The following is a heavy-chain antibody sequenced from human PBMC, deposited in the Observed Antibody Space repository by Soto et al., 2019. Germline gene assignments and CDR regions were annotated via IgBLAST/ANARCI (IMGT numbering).Heavy chain of an antibody. CDR2: ISAYNGNT. J-gene: IGHJ6*02. V-gene: IGHV1-18*01. CDR3: ARVVVVPAGIGLPADHYYYYGMDV. Sequence: GASVKVSCKASGYTFTSYGISWVRHAPGQGLEWMGWISAYNGNTNYAQKLQGRVTMTTDTSTSTAYMELRSLRSDDTAVYYCARVVVVPAGIGLPADHYYYYGMDVWGQGTTVTVSS. CDR1: GYTFTSYG. D-gene: IGHD2-2*02.